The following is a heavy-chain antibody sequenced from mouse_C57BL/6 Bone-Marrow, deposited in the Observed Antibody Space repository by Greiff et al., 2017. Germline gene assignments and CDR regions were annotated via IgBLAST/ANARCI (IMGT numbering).Heavy chain of an antibody. CDR2: IYPRSGNT. D-gene: IGHD1-1*01. V-gene: IGHV1-81*01. Sequence: VKLMESGAELARPGASVKLSCKASGYTFTSYGISWVKQRTGQGLEWIGEIYPRSGNTYYNEKFKGKATLTADKSSSTAYMELRSLTSEDSAVYFCARCYYGSSWSYWYFDVWGTGTTVTVSS. CDR1: GYTFTSYG. CDR3: ARCYYGSSWSYWYFDV. J-gene: IGHJ1*03.